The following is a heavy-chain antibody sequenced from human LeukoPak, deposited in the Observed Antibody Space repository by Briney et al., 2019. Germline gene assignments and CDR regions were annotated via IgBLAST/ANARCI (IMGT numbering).Heavy chain of an antibody. Sequence: ASVKVSCKASGGTFSSYAISWVRQAPGQGLEWMGGIIPIFGIANYAQKFQGRVTITADKSTSTAYMELSSLRSEDTAVYYCARSKGWLQGYFDYWGQGTLVTVSS. CDR1: GGTFSSYA. D-gene: IGHD5-12*01. CDR2: IIPIFGIA. J-gene: IGHJ4*02. V-gene: IGHV1-69*17. CDR3: ARSKGWLQGYFDY.